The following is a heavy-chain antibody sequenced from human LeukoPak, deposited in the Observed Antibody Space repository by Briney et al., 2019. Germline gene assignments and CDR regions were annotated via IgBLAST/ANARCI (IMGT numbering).Heavy chain of an antibody. J-gene: IGHJ6*03. V-gene: IGHV3-30*02. Sequence: GGSLRLSCAASGFTFSSYGMHWVRQAPGKGLEWVAFIRYDGSNKYYADSVKGRFTISRDNSKNTLYLHVNSLRPEDTAVYYCAKGSGYEARYYYYYMDVWGKGTTVTISS. CDR1: GFTFSSYG. D-gene: IGHD5-12*01. CDR2: IRYDGSNK. CDR3: AKGSGYEARYYYYYMDV.